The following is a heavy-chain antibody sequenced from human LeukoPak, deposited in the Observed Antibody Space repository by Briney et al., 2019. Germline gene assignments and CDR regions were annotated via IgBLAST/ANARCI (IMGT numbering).Heavy chain of an antibody. CDR2: ISSSSSTI. J-gene: IGHJ5*02. Sequence: GGSLRLSCAASGFTFSSYSMNWVRQAPGKGLEWASYISSSSSTIYYADSVKGRFTISRDNAKNSLYLQMNSLRAEDTAVYYCARDPEGLFKFDPWGQGTLVTVSS. CDR3: ARDPEGLFKFDP. V-gene: IGHV3-48*01. CDR1: GFTFSSYS.